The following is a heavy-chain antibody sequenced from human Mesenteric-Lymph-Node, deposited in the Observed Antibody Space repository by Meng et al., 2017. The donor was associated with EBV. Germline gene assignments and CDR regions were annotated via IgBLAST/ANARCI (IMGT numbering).Heavy chain of an antibody. D-gene: IGHD6-13*01. V-gene: IGHV4-4*02. CDR1: GCSISSSNW. J-gene: IGHJ4*02. CDR3: ARTLSIAAAPFDY. CDR2: IYHSGST. Sequence: QVQRPRSGPGLVKPSLTLSLTLAVFGCSISSSNWWSWVRQPPRKGLEWIGEIYHSGSTNYNPSLQSRVTISVDKSKNPFSLKLSSVTAADTVVYYCARTLSIAAAPFDYWGQGTLVTVSS.